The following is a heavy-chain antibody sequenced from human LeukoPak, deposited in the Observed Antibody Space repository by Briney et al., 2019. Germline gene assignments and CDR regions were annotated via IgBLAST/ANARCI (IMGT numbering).Heavy chain of an antibody. CDR1: GFTFSSYS. J-gene: IGHJ6*03. D-gene: IGHD2-15*01. V-gene: IGHV3-48*04. CDR2: ISRSGGTK. Sequence: PGGSLRLSCAASGFTFSSYSMNWVRQAPGKGLEWVSSISRSGGTKYYADSVKGRFTISRDNAKNSLFLQMNSLRAEDTAVYYCARVLRYCSGGNCYSGGLGYMDVWGKGTTVTISS. CDR3: ARVLRYCSGGNCYSGGLGYMDV.